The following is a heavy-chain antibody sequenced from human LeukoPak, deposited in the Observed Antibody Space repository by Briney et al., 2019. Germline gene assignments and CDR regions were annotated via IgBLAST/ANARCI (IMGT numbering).Heavy chain of an antibody. Sequence: QPGGSPRLSCAASGFTFSSYEMNWVRQAPGKGLEWVSYISSGGTTIYYADSMKGRFTLSRDNAKNSLYLQMNSLRAEDTAVYYCAREYYYGSGSGDAFDIWGQGTMVTVSS. V-gene: IGHV3-48*03. D-gene: IGHD3-10*01. CDR1: GFTFSSYE. CDR3: AREYYYGSGSGDAFDI. CDR2: ISSGGTTI. J-gene: IGHJ3*02.